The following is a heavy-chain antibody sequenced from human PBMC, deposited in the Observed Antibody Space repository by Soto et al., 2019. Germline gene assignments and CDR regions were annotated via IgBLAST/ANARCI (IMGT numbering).Heavy chain of an antibody. D-gene: IGHD1-1*01. V-gene: IGHV4-31*03. Sequence: PSETLSLTCTVSGGSISSGGYYFIWIRQHPGKGLEWIGYIYYSGSTYYNPSLKSRVTISVDTSKNQFSLKLSSVTAADTAVYYCARSSLESRGWFDPWGQGTLVTVSS. CDR2: IYYSGST. CDR1: GGSISSGGYY. CDR3: ARSSLESRGWFDP. J-gene: IGHJ5*02.